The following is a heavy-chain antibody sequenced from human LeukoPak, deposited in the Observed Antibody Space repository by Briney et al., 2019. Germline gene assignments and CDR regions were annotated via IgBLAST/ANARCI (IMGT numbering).Heavy chain of an antibody. CDR2: IYHSGST. D-gene: IGHD5-12*01. V-gene: IGHV4-38-2*02. Sequence: SETLSLTCTVSGYSISSGYYWGWIRQPPGKGLEWIGSIYHSGSTYYNPSLKSRVTISVDTSKNQFSLKLSSVTAADTAVYYCARGPQLVATNANAFDIWGQGTMVTVSS. CDR1: GYSISSGYY. CDR3: ARGPQLVATNANAFDI. J-gene: IGHJ3*02.